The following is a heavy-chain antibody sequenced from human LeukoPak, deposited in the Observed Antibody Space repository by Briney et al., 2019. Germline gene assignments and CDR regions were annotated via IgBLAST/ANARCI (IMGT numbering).Heavy chain of an antibody. CDR2: ISSSGSTI. CDR1: GFTVSSNY. Sequence: GGSLRLSCAASGFTVSSNYMTWVRQAPGKWLEWVSYISSSGSTIYYADSVKGRFTISRDNAKNSLYLQMNSLRAEDTAVYFCARDGEAFGWNYAFDYWGQGTLVTVSS. D-gene: IGHD1-7*01. V-gene: IGHV3-48*04. CDR3: ARDGEAFGWNYAFDY. J-gene: IGHJ4*02.